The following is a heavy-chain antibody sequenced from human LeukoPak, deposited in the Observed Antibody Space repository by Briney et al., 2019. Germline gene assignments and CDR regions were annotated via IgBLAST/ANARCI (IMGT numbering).Heavy chain of an antibody. Sequence: SETLSLTCTVSGGSISSYYWSWIRQPPGKGLEWIGYIYYSGSTNYNPSLKSRVTISVDTSKNQFSLKLSSVTAADTAMYYCARHEVYGGNSIGYWGQGTLVTVSS. J-gene: IGHJ4*02. CDR3: ARHEVYGGNSIGY. D-gene: IGHD4-23*01. CDR2: IYYSGST. V-gene: IGHV4-59*01. CDR1: GGSISSYY.